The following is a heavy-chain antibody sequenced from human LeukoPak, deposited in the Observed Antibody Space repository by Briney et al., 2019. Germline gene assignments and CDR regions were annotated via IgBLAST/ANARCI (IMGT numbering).Heavy chain of an antibody. Sequence: PSQTLSLTCTVSGGSISSGDYYWRWIRQPPGKGLEWIGYIYYSGSTYYNPSLKSRVTISVDTSKNQFSLKLSSVTAADTAVYYCARSIADYDFWSGYYRSHYMDVWGKGTTVTVSS. V-gene: IGHV4-30-4*08. CDR2: IYYSGST. D-gene: IGHD3-3*01. CDR1: GGSISSGDYY. CDR3: ARSIADYDFWSGYYRSHYMDV. J-gene: IGHJ6*03.